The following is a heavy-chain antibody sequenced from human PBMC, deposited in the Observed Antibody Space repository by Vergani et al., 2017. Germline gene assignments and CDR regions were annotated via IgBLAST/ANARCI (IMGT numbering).Heavy chain of an antibody. V-gene: IGHV4-61*01. J-gene: IGHJ4*02. CDR2: IYYSGST. Sequence: QVQLQESGPGLVKPSETLSLTCTVSGGSVSSGSYYWSWIRQPPGKGLEWIGYIYYSGSTNYNPSLKSRVTISVDTSKNQFSLKLSSVTAADTAGYYCASRFDPGVDYWGQGTLVTVSS. CDR3: ASRFDPGVDY. D-gene: IGHD3-10*01. CDR1: GGSVSSGSYY.